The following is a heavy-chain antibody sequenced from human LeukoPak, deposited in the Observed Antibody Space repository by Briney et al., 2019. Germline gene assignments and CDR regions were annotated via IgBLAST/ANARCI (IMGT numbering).Heavy chain of an antibody. CDR3: ASFSFSYGSGSTHFDY. D-gene: IGHD3-10*01. CDR1: GFTFSSYS. Sequence: AGTQSLSCAASGFTFSSYSMNWVRKAPGKGLEWVSTISSSSSYIYYADSVKGRFTISGDNAKNSLYLQMNSLRAEDTAVYDCASFSFSYGSGSTHFDYWGQGTLVTVSS. CDR2: ISSSSSYI. V-gene: IGHV3-21*01. J-gene: IGHJ4*02.